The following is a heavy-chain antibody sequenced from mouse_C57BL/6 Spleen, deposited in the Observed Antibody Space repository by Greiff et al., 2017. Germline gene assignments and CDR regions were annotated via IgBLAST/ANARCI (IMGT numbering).Heavy chain of an antibody. CDR2: IDPSDSYT. J-gene: IGHJ2*01. Sequence: QVQLQQSGAELVMPGASVKLSCKASGYTFTSYWMHWVKQRPGQGLEWIGEIDPSDSYTNYNQKFKGKSTLTVDKSSSTAYMQLSSLTSEDYAVFYCARVYGSSYFDYWGQGTTLTVSS. CDR1: GYTFTSYW. D-gene: IGHD1-1*01. V-gene: IGHV1-69*01. CDR3: ARVYGSSYFDY.